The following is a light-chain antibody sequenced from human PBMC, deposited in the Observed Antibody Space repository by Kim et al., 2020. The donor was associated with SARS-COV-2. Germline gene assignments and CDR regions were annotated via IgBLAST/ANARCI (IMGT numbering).Light chain of an antibody. Sequence: SSELTQDPAVSVALGQTVRITCQGASLRSYYATWYQQKPGQAPIVVMYGKNNRPSGIPDRFSGSSSGNTASLTITGTQAGDEADYYCNSRDSNDNVLFGGGTQLTVL. CDR2: GKN. J-gene: IGLJ2*01. CDR3: NSRDSNDNVL. CDR1: SLRSYY. V-gene: IGLV3-19*01.